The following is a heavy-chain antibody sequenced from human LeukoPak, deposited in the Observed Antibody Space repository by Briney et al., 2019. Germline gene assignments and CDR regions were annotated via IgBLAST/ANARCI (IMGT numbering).Heavy chain of an antibody. J-gene: IGHJ4*02. D-gene: IGHD3-10*01. Sequence: PSETLSLTXTVSGGSISSSSYYWGWIRQPPGKGLEWIGSIYYSGSTYYNPSLKSRVTIPVDTSKNQFSLKLSSVTAADTAVYYCARHLWFGDYYFDYWGQGTLVTVSS. V-gene: IGHV4-39*01. CDR1: GGSISSSSYY. CDR3: ARHLWFGDYYFDY. CDR2: IYYSGST.